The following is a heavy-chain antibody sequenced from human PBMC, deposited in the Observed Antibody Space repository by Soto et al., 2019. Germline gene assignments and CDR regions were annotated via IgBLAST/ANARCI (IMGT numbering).Heavy chain of an antibody. CDR3: ARRITMVRGVIVSWFDP. J-gene: IGHJ5*02. CDR2: INPNSGGT. D-gene: IGHD3-10*01. CDR1: GYTFTGYY. Sequence: ASVKVSCKASGYTFTGYYMHWVRQAPGQGLEWMGWINPNSGGTNYAQKLQGRVTMTRDTSISTAYTELSRLRSDDTAVYYCARRITMVRGVIVSWFDPWGQGTLVTVSS. V-gene: IGHV1-2*02.